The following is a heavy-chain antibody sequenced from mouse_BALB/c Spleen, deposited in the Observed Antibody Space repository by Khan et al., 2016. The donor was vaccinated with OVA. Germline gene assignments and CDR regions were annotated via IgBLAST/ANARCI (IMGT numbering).Heavy chain of an antibody. J-gene: IGHJ2*01. Sequence: VQTKQSGPELVKPGASVKMSCKASGYIFTNYVLHWVKQKSGQGLEWIGNINPYNGGTKYNEKFKGKATLASGKSSITAYMELSSLTSEDSAVYYCARGNWQSYYFDYWGQGTTLTLSS. V-gene: IGHV1S136*01. CDR3: ARGNWQSYYFDY. CDR1: GYIFTNYV. D-gene: IGHD4-1*01. CDR2: INPYNGGT.